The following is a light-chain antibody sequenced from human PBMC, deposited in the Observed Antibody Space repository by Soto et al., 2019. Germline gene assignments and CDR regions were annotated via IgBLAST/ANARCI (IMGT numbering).Light chain of an antibody. CDR3: SSYTSSSIYV. V-gene: IGLV2-14*01. Sequence: QSALTQPASVSGSPGKSIPFSCTGTSSDVVGYNFVSWYQQHPGKAPKLMVFDVSNRPSGVSNRFSGSKSDNTASLTISGLQAEDEADYYCSSYTSSSIYVFGTGTKLTVL. CDR2: DVS. CDR1: SSDVVGYNF. J-gene: IGLJ1*01.